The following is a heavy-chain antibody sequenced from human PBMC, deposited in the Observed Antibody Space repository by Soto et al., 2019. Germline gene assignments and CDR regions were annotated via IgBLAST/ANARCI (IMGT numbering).Heavy chain of an antibody. Sequence: PSETLSLTCSVSGASINNFAYYWGWIRQPPGKGLEWIGTVYYNENTYYNPSLESRVAISVDTAKNQFSLNLRSVTAADTAIYFCARRERYYGSPGWFDPWGQGTLVTVSS. CDR2: VYYNENT. CDR1: GASINNFAYY. D-gene: IGHD3-10*01. CDR3: ARRERYYGSPGWFDP. J-gene: IGHJ5*01. V-gene: IGHV4-39*01.